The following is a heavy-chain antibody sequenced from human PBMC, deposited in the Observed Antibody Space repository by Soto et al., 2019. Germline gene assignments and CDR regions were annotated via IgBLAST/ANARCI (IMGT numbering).Heavy chain of an antibody. Sequence: SETLSLTCTVSGGSISSGDYYWSWIRQPPGKGLEWIGYIYYSGSTYYNPSLKSRVTISVDTSKNQFSLKLSSVTAADTAVYYCARGEQLASYNWFDPWGQGTLVTVSS. CDR1: GGSISSGDYY. J-gene: IGHJ5*02. CDR3: ARGEQLASYNWFDP. CDR2: IYYSGST. V-gene: IGHV4-30-4*01. D-gene: IGHD6-6*01.